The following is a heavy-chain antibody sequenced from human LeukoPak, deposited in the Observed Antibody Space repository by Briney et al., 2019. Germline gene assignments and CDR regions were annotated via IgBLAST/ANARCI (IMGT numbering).Heavy chain of an antibody. V-gene: IGHV3-23*01. CDR2: ISVSGGST. CDR1: GSTFSTYA. CDR3: ARVAAVSGFIDYYYYMDV. J-gene: IGHJ6*03. Sequence: GGTLRLSCATSGSTFSTYAMNWVRQAPGKGLEWVSVISVSGGSTYYADSVKGRFTISRDNSKNTLYLQMNSLRAEDTAVYYCARVAAVSGFIDYYYYMDVWGKGTTVTISS. D-gene: IGHD6-13*01.